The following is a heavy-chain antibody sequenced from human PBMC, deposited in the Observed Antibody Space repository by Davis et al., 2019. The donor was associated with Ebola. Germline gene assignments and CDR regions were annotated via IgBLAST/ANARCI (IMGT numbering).Heavy chain of an antibody. CDR2: IIPIFGTA. Sequence: SVKVSCKASGGTFSSYAISWVRQAPGQGLEWMGGIIPIFGTANYAQKFQGRVTITADKSTSTAYMELSSLRSEDTAVYYCARDDYGDSYFDLWGRGTLVTVSS. CDR1: GGTFSSYA. J-gene: IGHJ2*01. D-gene: IGHD4-17*01. V-gene: IGHV1-69*06. CDR3: ARDDYGDSYFDL.